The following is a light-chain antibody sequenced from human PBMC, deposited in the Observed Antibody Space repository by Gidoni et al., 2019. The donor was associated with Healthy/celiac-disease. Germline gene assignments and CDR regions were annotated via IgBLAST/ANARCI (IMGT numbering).Light chain of an antibody. CDR1: ALPKQY. V-gene: IGLV3-25*02. Sequence: YELTQPPSASVSPGQTARITCSGDALPKQYAYWYQQKPGQAPVLVIYKDSERPSGIPERFSGSSSGTTVTLTISGVQAEDEADYYCQSADSSGTWVFGGGTKLTVL. J-gene: IGLJ3*02. CDR2: KDS. CDR3: QSADSSGTWV.